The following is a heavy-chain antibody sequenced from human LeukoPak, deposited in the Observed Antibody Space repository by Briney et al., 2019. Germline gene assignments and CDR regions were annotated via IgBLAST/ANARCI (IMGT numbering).Heavy chain of an antibody. CDR2: IHFSGTT. D-gene: IGHD6-13*01. CDR3: ARAIFNRGTRWYIRFDS. V-gene: IGHV4-31*03. J-gene: IGHJ5*01. CDR1: GGSITSDTSY. Sequence: PSETLSLTCTVSGGSITSDTSYWSWIRQHPGKGLEWLGYIHFSGTTYYNPSLKSRLIISVDTSKKQFSLMLSSVTAADTAVYYWARAIFNRGTRWYIRFDSLGQGTLVTVSS.